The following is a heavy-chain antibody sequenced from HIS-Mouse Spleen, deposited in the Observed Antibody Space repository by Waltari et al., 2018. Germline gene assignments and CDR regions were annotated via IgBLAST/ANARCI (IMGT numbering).Heavy chain of an antibody. CDR1: GGSISSSSYY. D-gene: IGHD3-10*01. V-gene: IGHV4-39*07. J-gene: IGHJ4*02. CDR2: IYYRWST. CDR3: ARESGIRGVIR. Sequence: QLQLQESGPGLVKPSETLSLTCTVSGGSISSSSYYWGWIRQPPGKGLEWIGSIYYRWSTYYNPSLKSRGTISVDTSKNQFSLKLSSVTAADTAVYYCARESGIRGVIRWGQGTLVTVSS.